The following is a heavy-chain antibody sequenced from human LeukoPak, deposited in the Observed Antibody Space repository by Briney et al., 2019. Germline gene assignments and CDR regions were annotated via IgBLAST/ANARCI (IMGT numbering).Heavy chain of an antibody. Sequence: GGSLRLSCAASGFTFSSYGMHWVRQAPGKGLEWVAVIWYDGSNKYYADSVKGRFTISRDNSKNTLYLQMNSLRAEDTAVYYCAREGSDYDLTVYFDYWGQGTLVTVSS. J-gene: IGHJ4*02. CDR3: AREGSDYDLTVYFDY. D-gene: IGHD5-12*01. CDR1: GFTFSSYG. V-gene: IGHV3-33*01. CDR2: IWYDGSNK.